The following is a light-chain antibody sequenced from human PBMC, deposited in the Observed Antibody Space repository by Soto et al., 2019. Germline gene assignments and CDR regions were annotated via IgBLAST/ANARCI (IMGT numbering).Light chain of an antibody. CDR3: QHYNSYSEA. J-gene: IGKJ1*01. CDR2: KAS. V-gene: IGKV1-5*03. Sequence: DNQMHQSPSTLSAYVGDRVTITCRASQSISSWLAWYQQKPGKAPKLLIYKASTLKSGVPSRFSGSGSGTEFTLTISSLQPDDFATYYCQHYNSYSEAFGQGTKV. CDR1: QSISSW.